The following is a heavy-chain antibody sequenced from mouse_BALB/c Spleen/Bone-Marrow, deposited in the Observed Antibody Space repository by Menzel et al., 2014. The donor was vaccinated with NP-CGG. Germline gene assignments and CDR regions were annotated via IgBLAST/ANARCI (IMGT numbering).Heavy chain of an antibody. CDR3: ARDTDV. CDR1: GFTFIDYY. V-gene: IGHV7-3*02. J-gene: IGHJ1*03. CDR2: IRNKANGYTT. Sequence: DVQLVESGGGLVQPGGSLRLSCATSGFTFIDYYMSWVRQPPGKALEWLGFIRNKANGYTTDYSASVKGRFTISRDNSQSILYLQMNTLRAEDSATYYCARDTDVWGTGTTVTVSS.